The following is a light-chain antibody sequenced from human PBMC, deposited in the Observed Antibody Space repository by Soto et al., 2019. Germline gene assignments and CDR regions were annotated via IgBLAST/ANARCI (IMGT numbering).Light chain of an antibody. J-gene: IGKJ4*01. CDR3: QQYDSWPLT. V-gene: IGKV3-15*01. CDR2: GAS. Sequence: EKVMTQSPATLSVSPGERATLSCRASQSVTNRYLAWYQQRPGQAPRLLIYGASTRTTGIPDWFSGSGSGTEFTLTISSLQSEGFAVYYCQQYDSWPLTFGGGTKVEIK. CDR1: QSVTNRY.